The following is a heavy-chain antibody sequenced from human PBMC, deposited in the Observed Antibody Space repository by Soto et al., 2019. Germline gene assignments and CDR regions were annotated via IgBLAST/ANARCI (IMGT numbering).Heavy chain of an antibody. J-gene: IGHJ4*02. CDR1: GYSFTSYW. V-gene: IGHV5-51*07. Sequence: GESLKISCKGSGYSFTSYWIGWVHQMPRKGLEWMGIIYPGDSDTRYSPSFQGQVTISADKSISTAYLQWSSLKASDTAMYYCARLDLGYCTNGVCYNPPGYWGQGTLVTVSS. CDR2: IYPGDSDT. CDR3: ARLDLGYCTNGVCYNPPGY. D-gene: IGHD2-8*01.